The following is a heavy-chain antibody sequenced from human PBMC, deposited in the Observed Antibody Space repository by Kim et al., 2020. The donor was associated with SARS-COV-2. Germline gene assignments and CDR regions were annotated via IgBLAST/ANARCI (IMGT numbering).Heavy chain of an antibody. D-gene: IGHD3-22*01. CDR2: ISSSGSTI. V-gene: IGHV3-48*03. CDR1: GFTFSSYE. J-gene: IGHJ4*02. CDR3: ARVGYYDSSGYYPNLYYFEY. Sequence: GGSLRLSCAASGFTFSSYEMNWVRQAPGKGLEWVSYISSSGSTIYYADSVKGRFTISRDNAKNSLYLQMNSLRAEDTAVYYCARVGYYDSSGYYPNLYYFEYWGQGTLVTVSS.